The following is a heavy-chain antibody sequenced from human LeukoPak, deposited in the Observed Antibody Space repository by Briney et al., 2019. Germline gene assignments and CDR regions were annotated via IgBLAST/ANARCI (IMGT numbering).Heavy chain of an antibody. CDR3: ARVRHGDYSYYFDY. J-gene: IGHJ4*02. CDR2: MYYSGST. CDR1: GGSISSGDYD. Sequence: SQTLSLTCTVSGGSISSGDYDWGWLRQPPGKGLEWIVYMYYSGSTYYNPSLKSRVTISVHTSKNQFSLKLSSVTAADTAVYYCARVRHGDYSYYFDYWGQGTLVTVSS. V-gene: IGHV4-30-4*01. D-gene: IGHD4-17*01.